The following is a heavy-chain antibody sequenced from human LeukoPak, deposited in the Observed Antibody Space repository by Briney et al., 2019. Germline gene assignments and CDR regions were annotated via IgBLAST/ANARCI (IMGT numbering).Heavy chain of an antibody. V-gene: IGHV3-9*01. CDR2: ISWNSGSI. CDR1: GFTFDDYA. J-gene: IGHJ4*02. D-gene: IGHD5-18*01. CDR3: AKGRGYSYGYGYFDY. Sequence: PGRSLGLSCADSGFTFDDYAMHWVRQAPGKGLEWVSGISWNSGSIGYADSVKGRFTISRDNAKNSLYLQMNSLRAEDTALYYCAKGRGYSYGYGYFDYWGQGTLVTVSS.